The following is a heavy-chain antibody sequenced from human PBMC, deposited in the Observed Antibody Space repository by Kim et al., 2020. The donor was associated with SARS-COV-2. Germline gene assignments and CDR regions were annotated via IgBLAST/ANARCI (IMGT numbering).Heavy chain of an antibody. CDR2: IYSGGSST. CDR3: AKDPLVTSYYYGMDV. D-gene: IGHD3-9*01. Sequence: GGSLRLSCAASGFTFSSYAMSWVRQAPGKGLEWVSVIYSGGSSTYYADSVKGRFTISRDNSKNTLYLQMNSLRAEDTAVYYCAKDPLVTSYYYGMDVWGQGTTVTVSS. CDR1: GFTFSSYA. J-gene: IGHJ6*02. V-gene: IGHV3-23*03.